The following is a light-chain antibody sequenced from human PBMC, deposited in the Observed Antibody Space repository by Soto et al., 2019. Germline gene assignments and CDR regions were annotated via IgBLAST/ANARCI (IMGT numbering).Light chain of an antibody. CDR2: AAS. V-gene: IGKV1-9*01. J-gene: IGKJ4*01. Sequence: IQLTQSPSSLSASVGERVTITCRASQAISSYLAWYQQKPGKAPNLLIYAASTLQSGVPSRFSGSGSGTDFTLTISSLQPEDFATYFCQQLNSYPLTFGGGTKVDIK. CDR3: QQLNSYPLT. CDR1: QAISSY.